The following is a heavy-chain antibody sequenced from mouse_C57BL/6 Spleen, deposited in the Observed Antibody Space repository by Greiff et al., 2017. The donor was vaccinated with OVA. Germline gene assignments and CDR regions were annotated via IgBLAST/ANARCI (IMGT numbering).Heavy chain of an antibody. CDR2: IHPNSGST. V-gene: IGHV1-64*01. CDR3: ASRYPLITTEVDWYFDV. D-gene: IGHD1-1*01. J-gene: IGHJ1*03. CDR1: GYTFTSYW. Sequence: QVQLQQPGAELVKPGASVKLSCKASGYTFTSYWMHWVKQRPGQGLAWIGMIHPNSGSTNYNEKFKGKATLTVDKSSSTAYMQLSSLTAEDSAVYDCASRYPLITTEVDWYFDVWGTGTTVTVSA.